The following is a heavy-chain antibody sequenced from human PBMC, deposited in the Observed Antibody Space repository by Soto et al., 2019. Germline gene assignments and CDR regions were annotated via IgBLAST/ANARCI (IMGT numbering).Heavy chain of an antibody. D-gene: IGHD6-13*01. CDR3: AFFPRALSSSWSNYFDP. J-gene: IGHJ5*02. CDR1: GFSLSTTGVA. V-gene: IGHV2-5*02. Sequence: QITLKESGPTLVKPTETLTLTCTFSGFSLSTTGVAVGWIRQPPGKALEWLALIYRDDDKRYSPSLKTRLTITKNTSKNQVVLTMTNMDPVDTATYYCAFFPRALSSSWSNYFDPWGQGTLVTVSS. CDR2: IYRDDDK.